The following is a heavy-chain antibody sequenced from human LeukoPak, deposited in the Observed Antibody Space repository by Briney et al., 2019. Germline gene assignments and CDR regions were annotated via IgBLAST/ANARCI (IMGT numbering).Heavy chain of an antibody. J-gene: IGHJ6*02. CDR3: ARDYSRGPYYYGMDV. CDR2: INTDGSGK. V-gene: IGHV3-7*05. Sequence: GGSLRLSCAASAFTFRTYWMSWVRQAPGKGLEWVAMINTDGSGKYYVDSVKGLFTISRNNAKNSLYLQMNSLRAEDTAVYYCARDYSRGPYYYGMDVWGQGTTVTVSS. CDR1: AFTFRTYW. D-gene: IGHD6-13*01.